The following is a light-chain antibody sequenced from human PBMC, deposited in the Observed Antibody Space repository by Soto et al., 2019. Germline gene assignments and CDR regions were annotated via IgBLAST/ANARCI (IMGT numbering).Light chain of an antibody. CDR1: QSISDT. V-gene: IGKV3-15*01. CDR3: QQYNNWPWT. CDR2: GAS. Sequence: EILMTQSPATLSVSPGGRATLSCRASQSISDTLAWYQQKPGQAPRLLIHGASTRATGFPARFSGSGSGTDFTLTISSLQSEDFAVYYCQQYNNWPWTFGRGTKVDIK. J-gene: IGKJ1*01.